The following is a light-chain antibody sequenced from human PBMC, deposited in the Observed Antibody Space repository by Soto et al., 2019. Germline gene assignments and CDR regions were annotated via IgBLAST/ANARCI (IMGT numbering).Light chain of an antibody. CDR2: HAS. V-gene: IGKV3-20*01. Sequence: EVVLAQSPVTISLSPVAVATLSGSASQICPRNYLAWYQQKPGQAPSLLIYHASRRAIGIPDRFSGSGSGTDFTLTISRLEPEDFAVYYCQQYGSSGTFGKGTKVDIK. CDR1: QICPRNY. J-gene: IGKJ1*01. CDR3: QQYGSSGT.